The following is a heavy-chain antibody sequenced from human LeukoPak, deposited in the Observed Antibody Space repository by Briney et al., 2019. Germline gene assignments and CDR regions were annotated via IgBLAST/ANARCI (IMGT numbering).Heavy chain of an antibody. J-gene: IGHJ4*02. Sequence: PSETLSLTCTVSGGSISSRSYYWGWIRQPPGKGLEWIGSIHYSGSTYYNPSLKSRVTVSADTPKNQFSPKLSSVTAADTAVYYCASTTSGYWDYCGQGTLVTVSS. CDR3: ASTTSGYWDY. CDR2: IHYSGST. CDR1: GGSISSRSYY. V-gene: IGHV4-39*01. D-gene: IGHD3-22*01.